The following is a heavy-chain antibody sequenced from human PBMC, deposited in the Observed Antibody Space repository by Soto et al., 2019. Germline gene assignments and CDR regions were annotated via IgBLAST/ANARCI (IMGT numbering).Heavy chain of an antibody. CDR2: IYYSGST. CDR3: ARHKREVATTSGTFGTVNWFDP. Sequence: TSKTLSLTCTVTSVSISSSSYYWGSIRQTPGKGLAWIGSIYYSGSTYYNPSLKSRVTISVDTSKNQFSLKLSSVTAADTAVYYCARHKREVATTSGTFGTVNWFDPWGQGTLVTVS. V-gene: IGHV4-39*01. CDR1: SVSISSSSYY. D-gene: IGHD5-12*01. J-gene: IGHJ5*02.